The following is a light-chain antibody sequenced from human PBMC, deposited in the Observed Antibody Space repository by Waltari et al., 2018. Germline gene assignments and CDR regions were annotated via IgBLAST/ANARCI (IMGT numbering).Light chain of an antibody. Sequence: SYVLTQPPSVSVAPGQTARITCGGNNIGRKSVHWYQQKPGQAPGLVVYDESDRPSGIPERFSGSNFGNTATLTISGVEAGDEADYYCQLWDSSSDHWVFGGGTKLTVL. CDR1: NIGRKS. CDR3: QLWDSSSDHWV. CDR2: DES. J-gene: IGLJ3*02. V-gene: IGLV3-21*02.